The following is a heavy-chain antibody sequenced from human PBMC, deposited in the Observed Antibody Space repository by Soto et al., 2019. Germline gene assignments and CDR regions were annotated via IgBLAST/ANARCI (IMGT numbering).Heavy chain of an antibody. CDR2: ISGSGGGT. D-gene: IGHD3-22*01. V-gene: IGHV3-23*01. CDR3: AKDRTITMIVVPHAFDI. J-gene: IGHJ3*02. Sequence: EVQLLESGGGLVQPGGSLRLSCAASGFTSSSYAMSWVRQAPGKGLDWVSTISGSGGGTYYSDSVKGRFTISRDNSKNTFYLQMNNPRAEDTAVYYCAKDRTITMIVVPHAFDIWGQGTMVTVSS. CDR1: GFTSSSYA.